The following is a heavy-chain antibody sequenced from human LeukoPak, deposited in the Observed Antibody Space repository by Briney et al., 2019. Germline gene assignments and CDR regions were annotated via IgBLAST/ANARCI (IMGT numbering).Heavy chain of an antibody. J-gene: IGHJ4*02. V-gene: IGHV3-48*03. CDR2: ISSSGSTI. D-gene: IGHD4-17*01. Sequence: GGSLRLSCAASGFTFSSYEMNWVRQAPGKGLEWVSYISSSGSTIYYADSVKGRFTISRDNAKNSLYLQMNSLRAEDTAVYYCVRVKTTVNTLDCWGKGTLVTGSS. CDR1: GFTFSSYE. CDR3: VRVKTTVNTLDC.